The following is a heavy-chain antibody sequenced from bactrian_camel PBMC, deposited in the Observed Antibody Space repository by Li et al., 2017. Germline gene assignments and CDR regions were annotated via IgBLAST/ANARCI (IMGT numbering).Heavy chain of an antibody. CDR2: ITSDGGAT. J-gene: IGHJ4*01. D-gene: IGHD4*01. CDR1: GYTISGHS. CDR3: AADLEFYYSDSVCGTGEYDY. V-gene: IGHV3S1*01. Sequence: VQLVESGGGSVQAGGSLRLSCSASGYTISGHSMYWVRQAPGKGLEWVSLITSDGGATYYADSVKGRFTISRDVAKNILYLQMNSLKPEDTARYYCAADLEFYYSDSVCGTGEYDYWGQGTQVTVS.